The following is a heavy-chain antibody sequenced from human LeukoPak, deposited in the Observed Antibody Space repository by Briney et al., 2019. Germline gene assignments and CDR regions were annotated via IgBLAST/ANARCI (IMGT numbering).Heavy chain of an antibody. Sequence: PGGSLRLSCAASGFSFSTYAMNWVRQAPGKGLEWVSYISSSSSTIYYADSVKGRFTISRDNAKNSLYLQMNSLRAEDTAVYYCAREGYGMDVWGQGTTVTVSS. J-gene: IGHJ6*02. CDR1: GFSFSTYA. V-gene: IGHV3-48*01. CDR2: ISSSSSTI. CDR3: AREGYGMDV.